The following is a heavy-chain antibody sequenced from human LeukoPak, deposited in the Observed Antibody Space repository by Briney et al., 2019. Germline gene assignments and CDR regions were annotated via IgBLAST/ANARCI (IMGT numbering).Heavy chain of an antibody. CDR1: GFIISNYW. J-gene: IGHJ4*02. CDR3: ARDGSLPDY. Sequence: GGTPRLSCAASGFIISNYWMHWVRKAPGKGLVWVSRITSDGSSTNYADSVKGRFTISRDNAKNTLYLQMNSLRAEDTAVYYCARDGSLPDYWGQGTLVTVSS. CDR2: ITSDGSST. V-gene: IGHV3-74*01.